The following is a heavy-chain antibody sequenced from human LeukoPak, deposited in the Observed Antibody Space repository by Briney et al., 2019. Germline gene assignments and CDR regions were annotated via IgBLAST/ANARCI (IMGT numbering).Heavy chain of an antibody. Sequence: SETLSLTCTVSNDSISSGDYYWNWIRQPPGKGLEWIGYIFHRGGTSYNPSLRSRILFSVDTSQNQFSLKLNSVTAADTAVYYCVREILYCSGGSCYRGPFDNWGQGTLVTVSA. CDR1: NDSISSGDYY. CDR3: VREILYCSGGSCYRGPFDN. J-gene: IGHJ4*02. V-gene: IGHV4-30-4*01. CDR2: IFHRGGT. D-gene: IGHD2-15*01.